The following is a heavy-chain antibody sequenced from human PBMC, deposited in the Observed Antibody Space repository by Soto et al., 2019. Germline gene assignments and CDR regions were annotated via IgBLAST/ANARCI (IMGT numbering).Heavy chain of an antibody. CDR3: AIEAAGTIGPAYYAFDI. CDR1: GFTFSSTA. J-gene: IGHJ3*02. CDR2: IVVGSGNT. V-gene: IGHV1-58*02. D-gene: IGHD6-13*01. Sequence: ASVKVSCKASGFTFSSTAMQWVRQARGQRLEWIGWIVVGSGNTNYAQKFQERVTITRDMSTSTAYMELSSLRSEDTAVYYCAIEAAGTIGPAYYAFDIWGQGTMVNVSS.